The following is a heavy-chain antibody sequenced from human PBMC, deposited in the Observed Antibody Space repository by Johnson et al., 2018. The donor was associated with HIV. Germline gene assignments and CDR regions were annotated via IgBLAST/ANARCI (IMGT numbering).Heavy chain of an antibody. CDR2: IWYDGSNI. D-gene: IGHD6-19*01. CDR1: GFTFSSYG. J-gene: IGHJ3*01. V-gene: IGHV3-33*03. Sequence: QVQLVESGGGVVQPGRSLRLSCAASGFTFSSYGMHWVRQAPGKGLEWVAVIWYDGSNIYYADSVQGRFTISRDNAKNSLYLQMNSLRDEDTAVYYCARRRGEGWFLDLDAFDVWGQGTMVTLSS. CDR3: ARRRGEGWFLDLDAFDV.